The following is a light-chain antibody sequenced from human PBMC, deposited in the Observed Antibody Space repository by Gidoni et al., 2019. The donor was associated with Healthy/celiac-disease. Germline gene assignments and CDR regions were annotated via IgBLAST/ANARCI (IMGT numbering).Light chain of an antibody. CDR3: AAWDDSLNGRV. Sequence: SVLTQPPSASGTHGQRVTISRSGSSSNIGSNTVNWYQQLPVTAPKLLIYSNNQRPSGVPDRFSGSKSGTSASLAISGLQSEDEADYYCAAWDDSLNGRVFGGGTKLTVL. CDR1: SSNIGSNT. V-gene: IGLV1-44*01. CDR2: SNN. J-gene: IGLJ2*01.